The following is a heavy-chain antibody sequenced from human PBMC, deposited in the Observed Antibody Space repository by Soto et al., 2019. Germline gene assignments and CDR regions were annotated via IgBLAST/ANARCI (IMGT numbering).Heavy chain of an antibody. J-gene: IGHJ4*02. D-gene: IGHD2-2*01. Sequence: PGGSLRLSCIASGFTFSNYAMSWVRQAPGKGLEWVSTISDNGANRFIGDSMKDHFDISRDNSKNTLFLHLSTVRAEDTAIYYCARAIGSHLFDYWGQGTPGTV. CDR3: ARAIGSHLFDY. CDR1: GFTFSNYA. CDR2: ISDNGANR. V-gene: IGHV3-23*01.